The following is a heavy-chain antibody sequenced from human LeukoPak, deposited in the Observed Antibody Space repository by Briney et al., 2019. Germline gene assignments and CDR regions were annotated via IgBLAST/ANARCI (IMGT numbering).Heavy chain of an antibody. D-gene: IGHD1-26*01. CDR1: GGTFSSYA. J-gene: IGHJ6*03. V-gene: IGHV1-69*01. CDR2: IIPIFGTA. CDR3: ARGGSYYVYYYYYMDA. Sequence: AASVKVSCKASGGTFSSYAISWVRQAPGQGLEWMGGIIPIFGTANYAQKFQGRVTITADESTSTAYMELSSLRSEDTAVYYCARGGSYYVYYYYYMDAWGKGTTVTVSS.